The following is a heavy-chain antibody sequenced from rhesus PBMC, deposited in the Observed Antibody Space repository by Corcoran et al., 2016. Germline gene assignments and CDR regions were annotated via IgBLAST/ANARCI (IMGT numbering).Heavy chain of an antibody. CDR3: ARDFLWYSGGWSPEYFEF. CDR1: GGSSSRNY. Sequence: QVQLQESGPGLAKPSETLSLTCAVAGGSSSRNYWSWTRPAPGKGLEGIGRIYGSGGSTDYNPSLKRRVTLSTDPSKNQFSLELSSVTAADTAVYYCARDFLWYSGGWSPEYFEFWGQGALVTVSS. J-gene: IGHJ1*01. CDR2: IYGSGGST. D-gene: IGHD6-37*01. V-gene: IGHV4-160*01.